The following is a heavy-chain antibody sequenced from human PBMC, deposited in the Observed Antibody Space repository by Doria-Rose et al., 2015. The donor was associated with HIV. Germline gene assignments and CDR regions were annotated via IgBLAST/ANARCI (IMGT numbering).Heavy chain of an antibody. Sequence: QVTLKESGPVLVKPTETHTLTCTVSGVSFSSPGMGVSWIRQPPGKALEWLANIFSDDERSYKTSLKSRLTISRGTSKSQVVLTMTDMDPVGTATYYCARIKSSRWYHKYYFDFWGQGTLVIVSA. CDR3: ARIKSSRWYHKYYFDF. CDR1: GVSFSSPGMG. D-gene: IGHD6-13*01. J-gene: IGHJ4*02. CDR2: IFSDDER. V-gene: IGHV2-26*01.